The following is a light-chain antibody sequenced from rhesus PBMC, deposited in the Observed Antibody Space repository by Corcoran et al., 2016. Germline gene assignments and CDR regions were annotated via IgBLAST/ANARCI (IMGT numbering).Light chain of an antibody. J-gene: IGKJ4*01. CDR3: MQALEFPLT. Sequence: DIVMTQTPLSLPVTPGEPASISCRSSQSLLDSEDGHTYLAWYLQKPGQSPQLLISEVSNRASGVPDRCIGRGADIDFKLKSSRVEAEYVGVYYCMQALEFPLTFGGGTKVEIK. CDR1: QSLLDSEDGHTY. CDR2: EVS. V-gene: IGKV2-104*02.